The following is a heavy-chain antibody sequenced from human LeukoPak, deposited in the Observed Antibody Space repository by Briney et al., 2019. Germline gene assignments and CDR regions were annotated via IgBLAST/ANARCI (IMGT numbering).Heavy chain of an antibody. V-gene: IGHV4-59*01. D-gene: IGHD3-10*01. J-gene: IGHJ6*02. CDR3: ARGTSAVWFRELRYGMDV. CDR2: IYYSGST. CDR1: GGSISSYY. Sequence: SETLSLTCTVSGGSISSYYWSWIRQPPGKGLEWIGYIYYSGSTNYNPSLKSRVTISVDTSKNQFSLKLSSVTAADTAVYYCARGTSAVWFRELRYGMDVWGQGTTVTVSS.